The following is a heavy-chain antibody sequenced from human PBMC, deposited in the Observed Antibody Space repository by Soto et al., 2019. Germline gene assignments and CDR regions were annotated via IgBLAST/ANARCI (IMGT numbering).Heavy chain of an antibody. V-gene: IGHV4-59*01. CDR2: IYDDGST. D-gene: IGHD2-15*01. CDR3: ARDKYCSGGSCRKNWFDP. J-gene: IGHJ5*02. CDR1: GGSISSSY. Sequence: SETLSLTCTVSGGSISSSYWSWIRQPPGKGLEWLAYIYDDGSTNYNPSLKSRATISLDMSKNQFSLKLTSVTAADTAVYYCARDKYCSGGSCRKNWFDPWGQGTLVTVSS.